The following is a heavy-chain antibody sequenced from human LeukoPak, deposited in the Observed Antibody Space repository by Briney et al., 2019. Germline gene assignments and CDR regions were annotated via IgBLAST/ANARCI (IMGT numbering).Heavy chain of an antibody. D-gene: IGHD6-13*01. CDR2: MNPNSGNT. CDR3: ARGSYSSRFYYGMDV. V-gene: IGHV1-8*01. CDR1: GYTFTSYD. Sequence: ASAKVSCKASGYTFTSYDINWVRQATGQGLEWMGWMNPNSGNTGYAQKFQGRVTMTRNTSISTAYMELSSLRSEDTAVYYCARGSYSSRFYYGMDVWGQGTTVTVSS. J-gene: IGHJ6*02.